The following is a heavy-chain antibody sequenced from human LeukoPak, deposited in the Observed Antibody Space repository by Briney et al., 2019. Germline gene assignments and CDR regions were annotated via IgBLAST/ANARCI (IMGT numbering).Heavy chain of an antibody. CDR1: GFTFSSYS. CDR3: ARDYYGSGS. CDR2: IQYDGSNE. V-gene: IGHV3-48*04. D-gene: IGHD3-10*01. Sequence: PGGSLRLSCAASGFTFSSYSMNWVRQAPGKGLEWVAYIQYDGSNEQYADSVEGRFTISRDNAKNSLYLQMNSLRVEDTAVYYCARDYYGSGSWGQGTLVTVSS. J-gene: IGHJ4*02.